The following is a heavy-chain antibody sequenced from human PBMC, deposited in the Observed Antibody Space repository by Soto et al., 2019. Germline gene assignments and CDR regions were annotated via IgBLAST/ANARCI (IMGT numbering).Heavy chain of an antibody. CDR3: AKGPVPAPLHHFWSDC. J-gene: IGHJ4*02. V-gene: IGHV3-23*01. D-gene: IGHD3-3*02. CDR1: GFTFSSYA. Sequence: GGSLRLSCAASGFTFSSYAMSWVRQAPGKGLEWVSAISGSGGSTYYADSVKGRFTISRDNSKNTLYLQMNSLRAEDTAVYYCAKGPVPAPLHHFWSDCRGTGPLVTVS. CDR2: ISGSGGST.